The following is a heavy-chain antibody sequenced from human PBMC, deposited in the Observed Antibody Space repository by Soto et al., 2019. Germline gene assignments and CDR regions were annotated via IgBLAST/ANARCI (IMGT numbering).Heavy chain of an antibody. V-gene: IGHV4-4*07. CDR1: GGSINSYW. CDR2: VYSSGTT. D-gene: IGHD3-10*01. J-gene: IGHJ4*02. CDR3: ARDIGSYAYGEGY. Sequence: SETLSLTCSVSGGSINSYWWSWIRQPAGKGLEWIGRVYSSGTTDYNPSLNSRATLSVETSKNQFSLKLSSVTAADAAVYYCARDIGSYAYGEGYWGQGIQVTVSS.